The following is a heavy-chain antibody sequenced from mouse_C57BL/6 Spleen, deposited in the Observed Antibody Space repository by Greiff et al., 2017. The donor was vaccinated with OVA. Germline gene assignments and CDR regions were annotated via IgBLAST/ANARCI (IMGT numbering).Heavy chain of an antibody. CDR2: INPNNGGT. J-gene: IGHJ4*01. D-gene: IGHD1-1*01. V-gene: IGHV1-22*01. CDR3: ARCTTVHYYAMDY. CDR1: GYTFTDYN. Sequence: EVKLVESGPELVKPGASVKMSCKASGYTFTDYNMHWVKQSHGKSLEWIGYINPNNGGTSYNQKFKGKATLTVNKSSITAYMELRSLTSEDSAVYYCARCTTVHYYAMDYWGQGTSVTVSS.